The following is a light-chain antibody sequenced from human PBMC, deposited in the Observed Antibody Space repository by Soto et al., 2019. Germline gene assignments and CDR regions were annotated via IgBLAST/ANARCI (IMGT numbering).Light chain of an antibody. CDR1: QSLLHSNGYNY. J-gene: IGKJ2*01. CDR3: MQALQTPRT. Sequence: DIVMTQSPLSLPVTPGESASISCRSSQSLLHSNGYNYLDWYLQKPGQSPQLLIYLGSNRASGVPDRFSGSGSDTDFTLKISRVEAEDVGVYYCMQALQTPRTFGQGTKLEI. V-gene: IGKV2-28*01. CDR2: LGS.